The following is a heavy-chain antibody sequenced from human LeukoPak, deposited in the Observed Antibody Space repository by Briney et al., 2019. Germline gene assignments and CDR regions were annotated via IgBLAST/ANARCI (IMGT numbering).Heavy chain of an antibody. D-gene: IGHD3-16*02. CDR2: IYYSGST. J-gene: IGHJ5*02. Sequence: SETLSLTCTVSGGSISSSSCYWGWICQPPGKGREWIGSIYYSGSTYYNPSLKSRVAISVDTSKNQFSLKLSSVTAADTAVYYCARHARNYDYVWGSYRPRCWFDPWGQGTLVTVSS. CDR3: ARHARNYDYVWGSYRPRCWFDP. CDR1: GGSISSSSCY. V-gene: IGHV4-39*01.